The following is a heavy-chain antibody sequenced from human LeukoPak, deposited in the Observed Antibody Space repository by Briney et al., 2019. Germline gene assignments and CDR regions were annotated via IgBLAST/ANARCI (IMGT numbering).Heavy chain of an antibody. CDR2: IYHSGVT. CDR3: AASSGSYLDDAFDI. J-gene: IGHJ3*02. CDR1: GYSISSGYY. D-gene: IGHD1-26*01. Sequence: SETLSLTCSVSGYSISSGYYWGWIRQPPGKGLEWIASIYHSGVTYHNPSLMSRITISVDTSKNQFSLELSSVTAADTAVYYCAASSGSYLDDAFDIWGQGTMVTVSS. V-gene: IGHV4-38-2*02.